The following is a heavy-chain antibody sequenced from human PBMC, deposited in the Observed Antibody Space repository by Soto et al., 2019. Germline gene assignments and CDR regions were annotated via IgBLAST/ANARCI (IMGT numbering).Heavy chain of an antibody. V-gene: IGHV4-34*01. CDR2: INHSGST. D-gene: IGHD2-2*01. CDR3: ARGGPSSTRCYRKRNYWKHFDY. CDR1: GGSFSGYY. J-gene: IGHJ4*02. Sequence: SETLSLTCAVYGGSFSGYYWSRIRQPPGKGLEWIGEINHSGSTNYNPSLKSRVTTSVDTSKNQFSLKLSSVTAEDTAVYYCARGGPSSTRCYRKRNYWKHFDYWGQGTMVTDYS.